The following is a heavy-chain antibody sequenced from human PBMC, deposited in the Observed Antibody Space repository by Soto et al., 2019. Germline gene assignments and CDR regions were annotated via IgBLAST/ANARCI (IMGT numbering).Heavy chain of an antibody. CDR2: ISDDGSNK. CDR3: TKRRNVLRFLEWSSGMEV. CDR1: GFTFSNYG. J-gene: IGHJ6*02. V-gene: IGHV3-30*18. Sequence: GWSLRLSCAASGFTFSNYGMHWVRQAPGKGLEWVAFISDDGSNKYYADSMKGRFTMSRDNSKSTLYLQMNSLRVEDTAVYYCTKRRNVLRFLEWSSGMEVGGQGTTST. D-gene: IGHD3-3*01.